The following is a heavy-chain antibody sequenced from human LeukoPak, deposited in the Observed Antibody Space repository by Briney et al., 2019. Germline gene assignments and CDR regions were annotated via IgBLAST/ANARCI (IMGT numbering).Heavy chain of an antibody. CDR3: AKSGNSMTTGTADP. CDR2: INPSGGST. D-gene: IGHD2/OR15-2a*01. CDR1: GYTFTSYF. Sequence: ASVKVSCEASGYTFTSYFMHWVRQAPGQGLEWMGIINPSGGSTTYAQKFQGRVTMTRDTSTSTVYMELSSLRSEDTAVYYCAKSGNSMTTGTADPWGQGTLVTVSS. V-gene: IGHV1-46*03. J-gene: IGHJ5*02.